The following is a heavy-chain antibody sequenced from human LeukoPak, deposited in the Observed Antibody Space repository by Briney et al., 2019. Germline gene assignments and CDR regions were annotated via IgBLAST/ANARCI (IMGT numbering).Heavy chain of an antibody. J-gene: IGHJ6*03. V-gene: IGHV1-2*06. CDR3: ARLDRNYYYLDV. CDR1: GYTFTVHY. Sequence: ASVKVSCKTSGYTFTVHYMNWVRQAPGQGLEWMGRINPTTGVANYAQKFQGRITVTRDTSINTAYMELTSLTSDDTAVYYCARLDRNYYYLDVWGQGTTVTVSS. D-gene: IGHD1-1*01. CDR2: INPTTGVA.